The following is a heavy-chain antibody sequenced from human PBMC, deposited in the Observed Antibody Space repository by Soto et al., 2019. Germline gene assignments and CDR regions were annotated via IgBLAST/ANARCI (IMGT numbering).Heavy chain of an antibody. J-gene: IGHJ4*02. CDR2: ISYDGNNK. CDR3: ARDRRASGIHFDY. CDR1: GFSFSYYA. Sequence: PGGSLRLSCAASGFSFSYYAMHWVRQAPGKGLEWVSSISYDGNNKYYADTVKGRFTISRDNSKSTLYLQMNSLRAEDTAVYCCARDRRASGIHFDYWGRGNLVTVSS. V-gene: IGHV3-30-3*01. D-gene: IGHD1-1*01.